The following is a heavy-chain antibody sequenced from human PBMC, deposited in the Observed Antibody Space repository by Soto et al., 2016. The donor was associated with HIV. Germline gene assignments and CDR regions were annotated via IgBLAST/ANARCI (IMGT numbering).Heavy chain of an antibody. V-gene: IGHV3-23*01. Sequence: EVQLLESGGGLVQPGGSLRLSCIASGFNFRGNAMNWVRQATGKGLEWVAGISDSGFSAHYADSVKGRFTISRDNSKNILSLQMNTLRAEDTAIYYCAKDLLDYSANDYWGQGIPVTRLF. CDR3: AKDLLDYSANDY. CDR1: GFNFRGNA. CDR2: ISDSGFSA. J-gene: IGHJ4*02. D-gene: IGHD4-4*01.